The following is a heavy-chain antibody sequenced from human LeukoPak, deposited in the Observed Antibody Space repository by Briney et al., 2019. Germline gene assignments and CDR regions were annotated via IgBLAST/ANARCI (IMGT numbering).Heavy chain of an antibody. J-gene: IGHJ4*02. D-gene: IGHD3-3*01. CDR1: GSTFSNAW. Sequence: GGSLRLSCAASGSTFSNAWMSWVRQAPGKGLEWVGRIKSKTDGGTTDYAAPVKGRFTIARDESDNTLYLQMNSLKTEDTAVYYCTTAGILTYYDFWSGYWRFDYWGQGTLVTVYS. CDR3: TTAGILTYYDFWSGYWRFDY. V-gene: IGHV3-15*01. CDR2: IKSKTDGGTT.